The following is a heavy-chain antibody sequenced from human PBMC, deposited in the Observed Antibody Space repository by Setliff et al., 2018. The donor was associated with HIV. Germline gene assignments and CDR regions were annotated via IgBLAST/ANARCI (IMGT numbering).Heavy chain of an antibody. Sequence: GGSLRLSCAASGFTFSDYDIHRVRQAPGKGLEWVAFMRYDGSNKDYADSVKGRFTISRDNAKNTLFLQMNSLRAEDTAVYYCARAQDNYYDSSGYSFDSWGQGSLVTVSS. CDR1: GFTFSDYD. CDR3: ARAQDNYYDSSGYSFDS. CDR2: MRYDGSNK. D-gene: IGHD3-22*01. J-gene: IGHJ4*02. V-gene: IGHV3-30*02.